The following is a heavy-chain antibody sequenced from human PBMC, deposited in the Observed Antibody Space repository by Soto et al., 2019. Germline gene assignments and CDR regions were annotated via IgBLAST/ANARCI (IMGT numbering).Heavy chain of an antibody. V-gene: IGHV3-30*03. CDR3: TGEVASRY. D-gene: IGHD2-8*02. J-gene: IGHJ4*02. CDR2: ISRDGGTK. Sequence: QVQLVESGGGVVQPGRSLRLSCAVSGFTVSTYGMHWVRQAPCKGLAWVAVISRDGGTKYYAESVNGRFTISRDNSRNTLFLEMNSLRGDEMAVYYCTGEVASRYWGQGTLVTVFS. CDR1: GFTVSTYG.